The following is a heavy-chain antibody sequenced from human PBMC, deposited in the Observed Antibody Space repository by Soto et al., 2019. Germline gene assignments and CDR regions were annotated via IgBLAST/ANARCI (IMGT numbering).Heavy chain of an antibody. Sequence: EVQLVESGGGLVQSGGSLRLSCSASGFTFSSYGMHWVRQAPGKGLEYVSAISNNGGSTSYADSVRGRFTISRDNSKNTVYLQMSSLTSEDTALYYCVVVAGSYFFDCWGQGTLVTVSS. CDR2: ISNNGGST. J-gene: IGHJ4*02. CDR3: VVVAGSYFFDC. CDR1: GFTFSSYG. V-gene: IGHV3-64D*08. D-gene: IGHD6-19*01.